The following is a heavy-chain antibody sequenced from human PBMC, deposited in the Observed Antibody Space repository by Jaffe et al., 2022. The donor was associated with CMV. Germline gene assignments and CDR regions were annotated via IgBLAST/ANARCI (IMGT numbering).Heavy chain of an antibody. CDR1: GFTFSSYA. CDR3: AKKIVVVTAIHLEYFDY. CDR2: ISGSGGST. J-gene: IGHJ4*02. V-gene: IGHV3-23*04. D-gene: IGHD2-21*02. Sequence: EVQLVESGGGLVQPGGSLRLSCAASGFTFSSYAMSWVRQAPGKGLEWVSAISGSGGSTYYADSVKGRFTISRDNSKNTLYLQMNSLRAEDTAVYYCAKKIVVVTAIHLEYFDYWGQGTLVTVSS.